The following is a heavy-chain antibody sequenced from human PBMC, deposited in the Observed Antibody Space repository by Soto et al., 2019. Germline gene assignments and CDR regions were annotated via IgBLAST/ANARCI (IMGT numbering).Heavy chain of an antibody. Sequence: QLQQSGPGLVKPSQTLSLTCGISGDSVSSNSATWNWIRQSPSRVLEWLGRTYLRSKWYNEYADSVKSRIAISPDTSKNHFSLQLSSVTPEDTAVYFCARAAVAFDAFDLWGQGTVVTVSS. CDR3: ARAAVAFDAFDL. J-gene: IGHJ3*01. CDR2: TYLRSKWYN. V-gene: IGHV6-1*01. D-gene: IGHD2-15*01. CDR1: GDSVSSNSAT.